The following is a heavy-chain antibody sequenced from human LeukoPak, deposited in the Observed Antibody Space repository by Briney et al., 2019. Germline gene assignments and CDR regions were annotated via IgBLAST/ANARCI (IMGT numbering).Heavy chain of an antibody. CDR2: IYYSGST. CDR3: ARASARHFDY. CDR1: GGSISSHY. J-gene: IGHJ4*02. D-gene: IGHD3-3*01. V-gene: IGHV4-59*11. Sequence: SEILSLTCTVSGGSISSHYWSWIRQPPGKGLEWIGYIYYSGSTNYNPSLKSRVTISVDTSKNQFSLKLSSVTAADTAVYYCARASARHFDYWGQGTLVTVSS.